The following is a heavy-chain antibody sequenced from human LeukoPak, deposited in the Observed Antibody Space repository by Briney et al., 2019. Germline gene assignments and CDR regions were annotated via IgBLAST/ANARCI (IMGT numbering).Heavy chain of an antibody. CDR2: IYYSGST. J-gene: IGHJ5*02. V-gene: IGHV4-59*12. CDR1: GGSISSYY. D-gene: IGHD3-10*01. CDR3: ARDSGTTGEVKFDP. Sequence: SETLSLTCTVSGGSISSYYWSWIRQPPGKGLEWIGYIYYSGSTNYNPSLKSRVTISVDTSKNQFSLKLSSVTAADTAMYYCARDSGTTGEVKFDPWGQGTLVTVSS.